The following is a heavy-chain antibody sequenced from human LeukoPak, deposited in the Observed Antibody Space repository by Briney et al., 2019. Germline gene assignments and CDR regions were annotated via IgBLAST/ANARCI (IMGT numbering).Heavy chain of an antibody. CDR1: GYTFTGYY. J-gene: IGHJ4*02. Sequence: GASVKVSCKASGYTFTGYYMHWVRQAPGQGLEWMGWINPNSGGTNYAQKFQGRVTMTRDTSISTAYMELSRLRSDDTAVYYCARAPRYCSSTSCLDYWGQGTLVTVSS. D-gene: IGHD2-2*01. V-gene: IGHV1-2*02. CDR2: INPNSGGT. CDR3: ARAPRYCSSTSCLDY.